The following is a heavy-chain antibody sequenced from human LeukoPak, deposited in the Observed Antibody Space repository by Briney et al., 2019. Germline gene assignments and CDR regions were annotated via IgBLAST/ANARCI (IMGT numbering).Heavy chain of an antibody. CDR2: IRWNSGSI. Sequence: GGSLRLSCAASGFTFDDYAMHWVRQAPGKGLEWVSGIRWNSGSIGYADSVKGRFTISRDNAKNSLYLQMNSLRAEDMALYYCARALYGDYFSLDYWGQGTLVTDSS. J-gene: IGHJ4*02. D-gene: IGHD4-17*01. CDR3: ARALYGDYFSLDY. CDR1: GFTFDDYA. V-gene: IGHV3-9*03.